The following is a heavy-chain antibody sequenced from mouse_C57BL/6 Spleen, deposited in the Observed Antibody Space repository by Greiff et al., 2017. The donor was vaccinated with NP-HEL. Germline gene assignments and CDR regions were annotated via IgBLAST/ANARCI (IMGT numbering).Heavy chain of an antibody. CDR3: ATSNWDVRFAY. D-gene: IGHD4-1*01. J-gene: IGHJ3*01. V-gene: IGHV1-64*01. CDR1: GYTFTSYW. Sequence: QVQLKQPGAELVKPGASVKLSCKASGYTFTSYWMHWVKQRPGQGLEWIGMIHPNSGSTNYNEKFKSKATLTVDKSSSTAYMQLSSLTSEDSAVYYCATSNWDVRFAYWGQGTLVTVSA. CDR2: IHPNSGST.